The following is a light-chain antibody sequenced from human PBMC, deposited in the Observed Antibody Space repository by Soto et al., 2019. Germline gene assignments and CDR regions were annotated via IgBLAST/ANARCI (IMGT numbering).Light chain of an antibody. CDR1: QGISTY. J-gene: IGKJ1*01. Sequence: DIQLTQSPSFLSASVGDTVTITCRASQGISTYLAWYQQKPGKAPKNLIYGATTLQTGVPSRFSGSGSGTEFTLTISCLQPEDFATYYCQGHSTYPRTFGQGTKVEIK. V-gene: IGKV1-9*01. CDR2: GAT. CDR3: QGHSTYPRT.